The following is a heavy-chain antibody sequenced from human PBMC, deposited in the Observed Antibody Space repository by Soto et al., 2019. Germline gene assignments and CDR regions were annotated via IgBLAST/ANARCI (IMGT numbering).Heavy chain of an antibody. CDR3: ARDNGIESSFDP. CDR2: ISISSTTI. Sequence: QSGGSLRLSCAASGFTFSSYSMNWVRQAPGKGLEWVSYISISSTTIYYADSVKGRFTISRDDAKNSLYLQMNSLKDEDTSVYYCARDNGIESSFDPWGQGTLVTVSS. J-gene: IGHJ5*02. D-gene: IGHD6-6*01. CDR1: GFTFSSYS. V-gene: IGHV3-48*02.